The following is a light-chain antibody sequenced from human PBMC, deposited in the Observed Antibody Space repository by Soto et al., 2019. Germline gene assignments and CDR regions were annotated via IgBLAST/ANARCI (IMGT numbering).Light chain of an antibody. CDR1: SSDVGGYNY. J-gene: IGLJ1*01. Sequence: QSVLTQPASVSGSPGQSITISCTGTSSDVGGYNYVSWYQQQPGKAPKFMIYDVTNRPSGVSNRFSGSKSGNTASLTISGLQAEDEADYYCCSYTTSNTRQIVFGTGTKVIVL. CDR3: CSYTTSNTRQIV. CDR2: DVT. V-gene: IGLV2-14*01.